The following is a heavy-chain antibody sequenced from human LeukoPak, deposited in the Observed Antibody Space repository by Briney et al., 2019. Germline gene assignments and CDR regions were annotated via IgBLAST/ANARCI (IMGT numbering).Heavy chain of an antibody. J-gene: IGHJ3*02. CDR2: INHSGST. CDR1: GGSFSGYY. V-gene: IGHV4-34*01. CDR3: ALSSGYYGDAFDI. D-gene: IGHD3-22*01. Sequence: SETLSLTCAVYGGSFSGYYWSWIRQPPGKGLEWIGEINHSGSTNYNPSLKSRVTISVDTSKNRFSLKLSSVTAADTAVYYCALSSGYYGDAFDIWGQGTMVTVSS.